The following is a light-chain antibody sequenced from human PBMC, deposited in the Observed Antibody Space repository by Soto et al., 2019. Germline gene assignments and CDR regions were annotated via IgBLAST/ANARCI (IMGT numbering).Light chain of an antibody. CDR3: QKSYDLQWT. J-gene: IGKJ1*01. CDR1: QSITNY. Sequence: TQMTHSPSSLSTAVVDTVNSTFLASQSITNYFTWFQQKPGKDTSLLIFAADNLQDGVKSRFSGSGSGRDFSLTIRSLQPEDFATYYCQKSYDLQWTGGHGNPVDI. V-gene: IGKV1-39*01. CDR2: AAD.